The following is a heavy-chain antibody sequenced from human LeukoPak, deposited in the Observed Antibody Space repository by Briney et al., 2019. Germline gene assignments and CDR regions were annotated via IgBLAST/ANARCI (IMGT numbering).Heavy chain of an antibody. CDR2: IYYSGST. V-gene: IGHV4-39*01. J-gene: IGHJ4*02. Sequence: SETLSLTCTVSGGSISSSSYYWGWIRQPPGKGLEWIGSIYYSGSTYYNPSLKSRVTISVDTSKNQFSLKLSSVTAADTAVYYCARVSGSSGWFDYWGQGTLVTVSS. CDR3: ARVSGSSGWFDY. D-gene: IGHD6-19*01. CDR1: GGSISSSSYY.